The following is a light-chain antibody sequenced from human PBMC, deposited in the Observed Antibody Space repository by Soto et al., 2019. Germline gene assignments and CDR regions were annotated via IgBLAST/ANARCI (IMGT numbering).Light chain of an antibody. V-gene: IGKV4-1*01. CDR2: WAS. CDR1: QSVLFTSNNKNY. J-gene: IGKJ4*01. CDR3: QQYLNTPLA. Sequence: DIVMTQSPDSLAVSLGERATINCKASQSVLFTSNNKNYLAWYQQKPGQPPKLLIHWASSRESGVPDRFSGSGSGTHFTLTISSLQAEDVAVYYCQQYLNTPLAFGGGTKVDI.